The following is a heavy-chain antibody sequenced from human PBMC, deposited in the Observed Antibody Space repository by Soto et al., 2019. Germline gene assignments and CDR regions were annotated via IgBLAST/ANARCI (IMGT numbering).Heavy chain of an antibody. J-gene: IGHJ6*02. CDR1: GYTFTIYY. V-gene: IGHV1-46*01. Sequence: ASLKVSCKASGYTFTIYYMHWVRQAPGQGLEWMGIINPSGGSTSYAQKFQGRVTMTRDASTSTVYMELSSLRSEDTAVYYCAREVRGYYFSSGMDVWGQGTTVTVSS. D-gene: IGHD3-22*01. CDR3: AREVRGYYFSSGMDV. CDR2: INPSGGST.